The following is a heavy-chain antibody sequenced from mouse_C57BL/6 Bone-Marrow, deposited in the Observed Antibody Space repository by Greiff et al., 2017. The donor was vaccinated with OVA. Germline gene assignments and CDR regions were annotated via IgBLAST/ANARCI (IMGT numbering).Heavy chain of an antibody. Sequence: QVQLQQSGAELAKPGASVKLSCKASGYTFTSYWMHWVKQRPGQGLEWIGYINPSSGYTKYNQKFKDKATLTADKSSSTAYMQLSSLTYEDSADYYGARGGYDYGDAMDYCGRGTSVTVSS. D-gene: IGHD2-4*01. CDR2: INPSSGYT. V-gene: IGHV1-7*01. J-gene: IGHJ4*01. CDR3: ARGGYDYGDAMDY. CDR1: GYTFTSYW.